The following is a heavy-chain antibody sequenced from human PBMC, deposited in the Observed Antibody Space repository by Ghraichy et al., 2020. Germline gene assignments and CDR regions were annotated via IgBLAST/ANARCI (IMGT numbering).Heavy chain of an antibody. J-gene: IGHJ4*02. CDR1: GGSISSYY. D-gene: IGHD6-19*01. Sequence: SETLSLTCTVSGGSISSYYWSWVRQPPGKGLEWIGFSYYSGSTNYNTSLMRRVTISVDTSTNQFSLTLSSVTAAAAAVYYCAKIETQWLVRHWGQGTLVTVSS. V-gene: IGHV4-59*01. CDR3: AKIETQWLVRH. CDR2: SYYSGST.